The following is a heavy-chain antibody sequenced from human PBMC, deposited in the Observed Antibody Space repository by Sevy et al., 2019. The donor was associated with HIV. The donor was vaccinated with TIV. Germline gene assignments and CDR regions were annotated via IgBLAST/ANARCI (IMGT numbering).Heavy chain of an antibody. CDR1: GFTFRNFW. Sequence: GGSLRLSCAVSGFTFRNFWMSWVRQAPGKGLEWVANIRQDGSEKYYVDSVRGRFTISRDKAKNSLFLQRNSLRADDTAIYYCAKSYFGSGTSYGMDLWGRGTTVTVSS. D-gene: IGHD3-10*01. J-gene: IGHJ6*02. CDR2: IRQDGSEK. CDR3: AKSYFGSGTSYGMDL. V-gene: IGHV3-7*01.